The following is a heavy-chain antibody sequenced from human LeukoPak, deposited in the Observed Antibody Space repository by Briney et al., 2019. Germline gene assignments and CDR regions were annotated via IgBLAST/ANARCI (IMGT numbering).Heavy chain of an antibody. CDR2: MNPNSGNT. CDR3: ARGGTRITIFGVVMMSYMDV. Sequence: ASVKVSCKASGYTFTSHDINWVRQATGQGLEWMGWMNPNSGNTGYAQKFQGRVTFTRDTSISTAYMELSSLRSEDTAVYYCARGGTRITIFGVVMMSYMDVWGKGTTVTVSS. V-gene: IGHV1-8*03. J-gene: IGHJ6*03. CDR1: GYTFTSHD. D-gene: IGHD3-3*01.